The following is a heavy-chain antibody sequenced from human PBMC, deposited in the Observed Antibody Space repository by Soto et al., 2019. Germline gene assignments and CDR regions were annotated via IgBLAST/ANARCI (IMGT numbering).Heavy chain of an antibody. J-gene: IGHJ4*02. V-gene: IGHV3-23*01. Sequence: EVQLLESGGGLVQPGGSLRLSCAASGFTCSSYAMSWVRQGPGKGLEWISLMSGSGGGTYYADSVKGRFTISRDNSKNTLYLQMNSLRAEDTAVYYCAKHAAAAAPDYWGQGTLVTVSS. CDR2: MSGSGGGT. D-gene: IGHD6-13*01. CDR3: AKHAAAAAPDY. CDR1: GFTCSSYA.